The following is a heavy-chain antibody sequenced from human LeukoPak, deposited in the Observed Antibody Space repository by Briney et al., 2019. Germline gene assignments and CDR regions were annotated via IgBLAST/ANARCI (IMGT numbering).Heavy chain of an antibody. J-gene: IGHJ3*02. V-gene: IGHV3-30-3*01. CDR1: GFTFSSYA. Sequence: PGGSLRLSCAASGFTFSSYAMHWVRQAPCKGLEWVAVISYDGSNKYYADSVKGRFTISRDNSKNTLYLQMNSLRAEDTAVYYCATPITMVRGLNAFEIWGQGTMVTVSS. D-gene: IGHD3-10*01. CDR2: ISYDGSNK. CDR3: ATPITMVRGLNAFEI.